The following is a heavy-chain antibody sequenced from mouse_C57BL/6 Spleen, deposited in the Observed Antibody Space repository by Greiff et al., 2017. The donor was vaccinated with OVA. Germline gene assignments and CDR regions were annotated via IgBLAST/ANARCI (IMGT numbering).Heavy chain of an antibody. CDR3: ARQNGSSNKHYFDY. D-gene: IGHD1-1*01. CDR1: GFTFSSYG. Sequence: EVHLVESGGDLVKPGGSLKLSCAASGFTFSSYGMSWVRQTPDKRLEWVATISSGGSYTYYPDSVKGRFTISRDNAKNTLYLQMSSLKSEDTAMYYCARQNGSSNKHYFDYWGQGTTLTVSS. CDR2: ISSGGSYT. J-gene: IGHJ2*01. V-gene: IGHV5-6*01.